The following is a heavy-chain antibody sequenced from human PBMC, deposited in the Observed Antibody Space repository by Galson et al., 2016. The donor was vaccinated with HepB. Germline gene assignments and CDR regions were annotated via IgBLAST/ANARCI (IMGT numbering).Heavy chain of an antibody. CDR1: GYTFTSYG. Sequence: SVKVSCKASGYTFTSYGITWVRQAPGQGLEWIGWISAYNGNTNSAQKLQGRVTMTTDTSTSTAYMELRSLRSDDTAMYYCARDRGYYFDTTGYRSWYFDFWGRGTLVTVSS. J-gene: IGHJ2*01. CDR3: ARDRGYYFDTTGYRSWYFDF. CDR2: ISAYNGNT. D-gene: IGHD3-22*01. V-gene: IGHV1-18*01.